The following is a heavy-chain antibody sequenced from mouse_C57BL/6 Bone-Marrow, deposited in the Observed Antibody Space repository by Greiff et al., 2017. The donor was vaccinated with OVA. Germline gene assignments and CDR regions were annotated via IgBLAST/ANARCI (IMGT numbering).Heavy chain of an antibody. J-gene: IGHJ2*01. V-gene: IGHV5-17*01. CDR2: ICSGSSTI. CDR1: GFTFSDYG. D-gene: IGHD4-1*01. Sequence: EVQLVESGGGLVKPGGSLKLSCAASGFTFSDYGMNWVRQAPEKGLEWVAYICSGSSTIYYADTVKDQYTITRDNAKNTLFLQMTSLMSEDTAMYSCAKKGLGFAYWGQGTTLTVSS. CDR3: AKKGLGFAY.